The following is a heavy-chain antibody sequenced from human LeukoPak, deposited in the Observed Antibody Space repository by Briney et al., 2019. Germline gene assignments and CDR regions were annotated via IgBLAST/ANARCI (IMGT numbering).Heavy chain of an antibody. D-gene: IGHD3-3*01. V-gene: IGHV1-18*01. J-gene: IGHJ4*02. CDR3: ASFQYYDFWSGYYTPDY. Sequence: GASVKVSCKASGYTFTSCGISWVRQAPGQGLEWMGWISAYNGNTNYAQKLQGRVTMTTDTSTSTAYMELRSLRSDDTAVYYCASFQYYDFWSGYYTPDYWGQGTLVTVSS. CDR1: GYTFTSCG. CDR2: ISAYNGNT.